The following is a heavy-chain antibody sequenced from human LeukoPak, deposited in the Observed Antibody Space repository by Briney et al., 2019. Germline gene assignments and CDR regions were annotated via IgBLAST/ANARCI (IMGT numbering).Heavy chain of an antibody. CDR3: ARGVPYDSWSGPHYSDY. CDR1: ALIFSSYA. CDR2: ISVSGGST. D-gene: IGHD3-3*01. J-gene: IGHJ4*02. V-gene: IGHV3-23*01. Sequence: GGCLRLSRAASALIFSSYALRWVRQPAGRGREWVSAISVSGGSTYYADSVKGRFTISRDNSKNTLYLQMNSLRAEDTAVYYCARGVPYDSWSGPHYSDYWGQGTLVTVSS.